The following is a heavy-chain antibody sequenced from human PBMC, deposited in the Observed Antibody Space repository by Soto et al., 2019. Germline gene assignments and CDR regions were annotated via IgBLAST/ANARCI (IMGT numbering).Heavy chain of an antibody. J-gene: IGHJ6*02. D-gene: IGHD6-19*01. CDR2: ISWNSDYI. Sequence: PGGSLRLSCAASGFTFDDYAMHWVRQAPGKGLEWVAGISWNSDYIGYADSVKGRFTISRDNAKNFLYLQMNSLRAEDTALYYCVRDMTGGWGAVAGNVPGYYYGMDVWGQGTTVTVSS. CDR1: GFTFDDYA. CDR3: VRDMTGGWGAVAGNVPGYYYGMDV. V-gene: IGHV3-9*01.